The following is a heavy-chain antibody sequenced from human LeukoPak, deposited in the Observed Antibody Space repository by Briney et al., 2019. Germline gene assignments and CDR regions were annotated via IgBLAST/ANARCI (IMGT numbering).Heavy chain of an antibody. Sequence: GGSLRLSCVVSGVTFSSYSMMWLRQAPGKGREWLSYLLTNGNVIYYGDSVKGRFTVSRDNAKSSLYLQMNSLRDDDTAIYYCTTVRGPTLQTCYFDYWGQGTLVTVSA. V-gene: IGHV3-48*02. CDR1: GVTFSSYS. CDR3: TTVRGPTLQTCYFDY. CDR2: LLTNGNVI. J-gene: IGHJ4*02.